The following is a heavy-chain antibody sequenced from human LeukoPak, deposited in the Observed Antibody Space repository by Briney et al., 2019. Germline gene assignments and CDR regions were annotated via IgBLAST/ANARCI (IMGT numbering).Heavy chain of an antibody. J-gene: IGHJ6*02. Sequence: SVKVSCKASGYTFTSYDINWVRQAPGQGLEWMGGIIPLFGTANYAQKFQGRVTITADESTSTAYMELSSLRSEDTAVYYCARPTIFGVVKYSYYGMDVWGQGTTVTVSS. CDR2: IIPLFGTA. V-gene: IGHV1-69*13. CDR3: ARPTIFGVVKYSYYGMDV. D-gene: IGHD3-3*01. CDR1: GYTFTSYD.